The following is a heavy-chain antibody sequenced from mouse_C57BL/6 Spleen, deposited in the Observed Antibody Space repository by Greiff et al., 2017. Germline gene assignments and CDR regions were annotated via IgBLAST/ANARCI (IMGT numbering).Heavy chain of an antibody. Sequence: QVQLKQSGAELVKPGASVKISCKASGYAFSSYWMNWVKQRPGKGLEWIGQIYPGDGDTNYNGKFKGKATLTADKSSSTAYMQLSSLTSEDSAVYFCARSYGSSYEAMDYWGQGTSVTVSS. CDR2: IYPGDGDT. CDR1: GYAFSSYW. CDR3: ARSYGSSYEAMDY. D-gene: IGHD1-1*01. V-gene: IGHV1-80*01. J-gene: IGHJ4*01.